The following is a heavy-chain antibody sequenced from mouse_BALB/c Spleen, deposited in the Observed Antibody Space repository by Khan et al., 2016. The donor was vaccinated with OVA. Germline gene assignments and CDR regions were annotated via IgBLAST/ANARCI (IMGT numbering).Heavy chain of an antibody. D-gene: IGHD2-14*01. V-gene: IGHV1-4*01. J-gene: IGHJ3*01. CDR3: GREGAYCRSDGWFAV. CDR2: INPSNNYT. Sequence: VQLQQSGAELARPGASVKMSCKASGYTFTSYTIHWVRQRPGQALEWIGHINPSNNYTNYNQKFIDKATLIVDRSSTTAYMQLSHLTSEDSAVYYCGREGAYCRSDGWFAVWGQGTLVTVSA. CDR1: GYTFTSYT.